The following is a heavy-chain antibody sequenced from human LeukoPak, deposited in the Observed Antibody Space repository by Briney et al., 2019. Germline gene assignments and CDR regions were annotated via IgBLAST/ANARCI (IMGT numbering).Heavy chain of an antibody. CDR1: GFTFSNYA. V-gene: IGHV3-23*01. D-gene: IGHD3-10*01. CDR2: IGAGTGAVT. CDR3: AKNYDSGSAVPYALDV. J-gene: IGHJ6*02. Sequence: GGSLRLSCAASGFTFSNYAMRWVRQAPGKGLEWVSAIGAGTGAVTIYADSVKGRFTISRDNSKNTLYLQMNSLRGEDTAVYYCAKNYDSGSAVPYALDVWGQGTTVTV.